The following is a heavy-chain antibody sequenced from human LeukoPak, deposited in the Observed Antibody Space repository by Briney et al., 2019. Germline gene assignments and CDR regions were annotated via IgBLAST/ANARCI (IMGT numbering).Heavy chain of an antibody. J-gene: IGHJ4*02. V-gene: IGHV4-34*01. CDR1: GGSFSGYY. CDR3: ARGRGIRGLGY. CDR2: INHSGST. Sequence: SETLSLTCAVYGGSFSGYYWSWIRQPPGKGLEWIGEINHSGSTNYNPSLKSLVTISVDTSKNQFSLKLSSVTAADTAVYYCARGRGIRGLGYWGQGTLVTVSS. D-gene: IGHD6-13*01.